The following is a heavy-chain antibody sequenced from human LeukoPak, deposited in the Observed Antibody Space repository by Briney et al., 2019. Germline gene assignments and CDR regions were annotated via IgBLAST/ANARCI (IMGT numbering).Heavy chain of an antibody. CDR3: ARALSDDFWSAYQDY. CDR1: GYIFSSYG. D-gene: IGHD3-3*01. V-gene: IGHV1-18*01. Sequence: ASVKVSCKASGYIFSSYGISWVRQAPARGRAWMGWISAYNGNTNYAQKLQGRVTMTTDTSTSAAYMELRSLRSDDTDVYYCARALSDDFWSAYQDYWGQGTLVTVSS. J-gene: IGHJ4*02. CDR2: ISAYNGNT.